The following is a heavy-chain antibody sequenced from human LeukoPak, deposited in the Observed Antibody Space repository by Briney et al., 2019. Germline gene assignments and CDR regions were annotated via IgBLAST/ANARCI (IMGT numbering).Heavy chain of an antibody. J-gene: IGHJ6*03. CDR3: ARFGGNYYYYYHMDV. CDR1: GFTFSSYS. D-gene: IGHD3-10*01. CDR2: ISSSSSII. Sequence: GGSLRLSCAASGFTFSSYSMNWVRQAPGKGLEWDSYISSSSSIIYYADSVKGRFTISRDNAKNSLYLQMNSLRAEDTAVYYCARFGGNYYYYYHMDVWGKGTTVTVSS. V-gene: IGHV3-48*01.